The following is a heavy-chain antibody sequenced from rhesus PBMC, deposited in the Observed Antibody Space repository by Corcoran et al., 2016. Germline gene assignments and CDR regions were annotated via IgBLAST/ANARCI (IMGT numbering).Heavy chain of an antibody. CDR2: INGNRGST. V-gene: IGHV4-80*01. CDR3: ARRRELRGFDY. D-gene: IGHD1-44*01. Sequence: QVQLQESGPGLVKPSETLSLTCAVSGGSCSSYWWSWIRQPPGKGREWIGEINGNRGSTTSHPPLQSRVTISKDASKHQFSLKLSSVTAADTAVYYCARRRELRGFDYWGQGVLVTVSS. CDR1: GGSCSSYW. J-gene: IGHJ4*01.